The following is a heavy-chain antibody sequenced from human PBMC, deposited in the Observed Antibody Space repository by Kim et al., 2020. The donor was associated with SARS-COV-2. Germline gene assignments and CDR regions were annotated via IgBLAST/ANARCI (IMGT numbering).Heavy chain of an antibody. CDR1: GFTFDDYA. CDR3: AKAAYSYDILTGYYDY. D-gene: IGHD3-9*01. J-gene: IGHJ4*01. V-gene: IGHV3-9*01. Sequence: GGSLRLSCAASGFTFDDYAMHWVRQAPGKGLEWVSGISWNSGSIGYADSVKGRFTISRDNAKNSLYLQMNSLRAEDTALYYCAKAAYSYDILTGYYDYWG. CDR2: ISWNSGSI.